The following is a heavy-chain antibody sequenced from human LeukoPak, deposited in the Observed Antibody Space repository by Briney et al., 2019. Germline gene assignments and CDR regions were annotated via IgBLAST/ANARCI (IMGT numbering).Heavy chain of an antibody. CDR3: TRDRAEYYFDY. D-gene: IGHD6-6*01. CDR1: GFTFSSYS. V-gene: IGHV3-21*01. CDR2: ISSSSGYI. Sequence: GGSLRLSCAASGFTFSSYSMNWVRQAPGKGLEWVSSISSSSGYIYYADSVKGRFTISRDNAKNSLYLQMNSLRAEDTAVYYCTRDRAEYYFDYWGQGTLVTVSP. J-gene: IGHJ4*02.